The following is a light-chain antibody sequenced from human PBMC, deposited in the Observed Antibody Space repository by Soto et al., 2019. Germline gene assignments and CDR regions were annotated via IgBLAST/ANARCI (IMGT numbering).Light chain of an antibody. CDR2: GAS. Sequence: EVVLTQSPGTLSLSPGERATLSCRASQSVNSNYLAWYQQKPGQAPRLLIYGASSRATGIPDRFSGSGSGTDFTLTISRLEPEDLAVYYCQQYGSSPYTFGQGTKLEIK. CDR3: QQYGSSPYT. J-gene: IGKJ2*01. CDR1: QSVNSNY. V-gene: IGKV3-20*01.